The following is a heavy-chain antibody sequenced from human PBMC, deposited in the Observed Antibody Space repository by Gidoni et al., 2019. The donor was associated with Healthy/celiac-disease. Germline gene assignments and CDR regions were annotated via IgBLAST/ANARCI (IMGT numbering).Heavy chain of an antibody. J-gene: IGHJ4*02. V-gene: IGHV1-3*01. Sequence: QVQLVQSGAEVKKPGASVKVSCKASGYTFTSSAMHWVRQAPGQRLEWMGWINAGNGNTKYSQKFQGRVTITRDTSASTAYMELSSLRSEDTAVYYCARGRITMVRGVTNFDYWGQGTLVTVSS. CDR3: ARGRITMVRGVTNFDY. D-gene: IGHD3-10*01. CDR1: GYTFTSSA. CDR2: INAGNGNT.